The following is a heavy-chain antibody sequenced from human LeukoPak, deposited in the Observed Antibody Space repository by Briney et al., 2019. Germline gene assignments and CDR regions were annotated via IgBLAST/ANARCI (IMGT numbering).Heavy chain of an antibody. D-gene: IGHD5-18*01. CDR3: AKDQGIQLWLKYFQH. CDR2: ISGSGGTT. V-gene: IGHV3-23*01. J-gene: IGHJ1*01. CDR1: GFTFNNYA. Sequence: PGGSLRLFCAASGFTFNNYAMTWVRQAQGKGLEWVSAISGSGGTTLYADSVKGRFTISRDNSKSTLYLQMNSLRAEDTAVYYCAKDQGIQLWLKYFQHWGQGTLVTVSS.